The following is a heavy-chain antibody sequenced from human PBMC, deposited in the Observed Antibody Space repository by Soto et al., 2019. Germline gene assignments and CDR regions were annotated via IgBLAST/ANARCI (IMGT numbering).Heavy chain of an antibody. CDR3: AKVFYGDYVVDY. J-gene: IGHJ4*02. D-gene: IGHD4-17*01. CDR1: GFTFSSYA. V-gene: IGHV3-23*01. Sequence: EVQLLEPGGVLVQPGGSLRLSCAASGFTFSSYAMSWVRQAPGKGLEWVSAISGSGGSTYYADSVKGRFTISRDNSKNTLYLQMNSLRAEDTAVYYCAKVFYGDYVVDYWGQGTLVTVSS. CDR2: ISGSGGST.